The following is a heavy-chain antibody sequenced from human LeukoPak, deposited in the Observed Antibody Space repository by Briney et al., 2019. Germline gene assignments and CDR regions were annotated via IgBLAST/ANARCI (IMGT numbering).Heavy chain of an antibody. Sequence: GGSLRLSCAASGFTFDDYAMHWVRQAPGKGLEWVSGIGWNSGSIGYADSVKGRFTISRDNAKNSLYLQMNSLRAEDTSLYYCAKDMGIGGSSSWLLTFNDAFDIWGQGTMVTVSS. J-gene: IGHJ3*02. D-gene: IGHD6-13*01. CDR1: GFTFDDYA. V-gene: IGHV3-9*01. CDR2: IGWNSGSI. CDR3: AKDMGIGGSSSWLLTFNDAFDI.